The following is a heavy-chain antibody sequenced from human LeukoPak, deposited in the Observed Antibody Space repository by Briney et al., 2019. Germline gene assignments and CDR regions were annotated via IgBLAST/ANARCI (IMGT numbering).Heavy chain of an antibody. CDR2: IIPIFGTA. D-gene: IGHD5-12*01. Sequence: GGSVKVSCKASGGTFSSYAISWVRQAPGQGLEWMGGIIPIFGTANYAQKFQGRVTITADESTSTAYMELSSLRSEDTAVYYCAREGYSGYDLTSDYYYYGMDVWGQGTTVTVSS. CDR3: AREGYSGYDLTSDYYYYGMDV. J-gene: IGHJ6*02. V-gene: IGHV1-69*13. CDR1: GGTFSSYA.